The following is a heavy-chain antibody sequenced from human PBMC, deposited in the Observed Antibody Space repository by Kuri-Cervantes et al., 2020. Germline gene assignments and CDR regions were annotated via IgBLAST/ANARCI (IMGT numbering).Heavy chain of an antibody. D-gene: IGHD6-13*01. CDR2: ISYDGSNK. J-gene: IGHJ5*02. CDR3: ARELHSSSWGQLDP. Sequence: GGSLRLSCAASGFTFSSYAMHWVRQAPGKGLEWVAVISYDGSNKYYADSVKGRFTISRDNSKNTLYLQMNSLRAEDTAVYYCARELHSSSWGQLDPWGQGTLVTSPQ. V-gene: IGHV3-30-3*01. CDR1: GFTFSSYA.